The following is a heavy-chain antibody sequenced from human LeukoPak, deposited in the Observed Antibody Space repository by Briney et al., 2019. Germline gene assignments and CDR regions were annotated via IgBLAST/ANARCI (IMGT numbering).Heavy chain of an antibody. CDR2: IKSKTDGGTT. CDR3: TSRSFGVVTFDY. Sequence: GGSLRLSCAASGFTFGNAGMSWVRQAPGKGLEWVGRIKSKTDGGTTDYAAPVKGRFTISKDDSKNTLYLQMNSLKTEDTAVYYCTSRSFGVVTFDYWGQGTLVTVSS. V-gene: IGHV3-15*01. J-gene: IGHJ4*02. CDR1: GFTFGNAG. D-gene: IGHD3-3*01.